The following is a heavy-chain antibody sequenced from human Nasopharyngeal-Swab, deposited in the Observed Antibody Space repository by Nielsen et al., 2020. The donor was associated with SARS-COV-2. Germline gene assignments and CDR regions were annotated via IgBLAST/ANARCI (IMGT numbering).Heavy chain of an antibody. Sequence: SVRVSCKASGGTFSSYAISWVRQAPGQGLEWMGGIIPIFGTANYAQKFQGRVTITADESTSTTYMELSSLRSEDTAVYYCARHIAVAWGYFDYWGQGTLVTVSS. V-gene: IGHV1-69*13. CDR2: IIPIFGTA. D-gene: IGHD6-19*01. J-gene: IGHJ4*02. CDR3: ARHIAVAWGYFDY. CDR1: GGTFSSYA.